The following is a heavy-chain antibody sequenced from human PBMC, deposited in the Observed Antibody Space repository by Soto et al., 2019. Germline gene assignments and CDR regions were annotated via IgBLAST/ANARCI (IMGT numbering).Heavy chain of an antibody. V-gene: IGHV1-18*01. CDR3: ARDGRMRSSETHDRLPD. CDR1: GYTFTNYG. J-gene: IGHJ4*02. Sequence: QVQLVQSGTEVKKPGASVKVSCKASGYTFTNYGITWVRQAPGQGLEWMGWISAYSGNTNSAQKVKDRVTMTTDTSTNTAYMELKSLRSDDTAVYYCARDGRMRSSETHDRLPDWGQGTLVTVSS. D-gene: IGHD1-26*01. CDR2: ISAYSGNT.